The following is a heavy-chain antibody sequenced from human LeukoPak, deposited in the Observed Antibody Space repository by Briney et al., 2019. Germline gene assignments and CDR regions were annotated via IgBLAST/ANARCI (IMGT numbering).Heavy chain of an antibody. Sequence: SETLSLTCTVSGGSISSYYWSWIRQPPGKGLEWIGYIYYSGSTYYNPSLKSRVTISVDTSKNQFSLKLSSVTAADTAVYYCARTGYSSGWLQRGGANNWFDPWGQGTLVTVSS. V-gene: IGHV4-59*01. CDR3: ARTGYSSGWLQRGGANNWFDP. CDR2: IYYSGST. D-gene: IGHD6-19*01. CDR1: GGSISSYY. J-gene: IGHJ5*02.